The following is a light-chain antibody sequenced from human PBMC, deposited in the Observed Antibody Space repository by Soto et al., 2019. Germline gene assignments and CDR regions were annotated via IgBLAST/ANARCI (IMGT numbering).Light chain of an antibody. V-gene: IGKV1-5*03. CDR2: EAS. CDR3: QQANSFPAT. CDR1: QSIKSW. Sequence: DIQMTQSPSTLSASVGDRVTITCRASQSIKSWLAWYQQKPGKAPKLLIYEASSLESGVPSRFGGSGSGTEFTLTISSLQAEDFATYYCQQANSFPATFGQGTRLEIK. J-gene: IGKJ5*01.